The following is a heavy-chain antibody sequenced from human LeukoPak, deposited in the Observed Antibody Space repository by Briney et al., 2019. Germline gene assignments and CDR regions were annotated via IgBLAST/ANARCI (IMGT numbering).Heavy chain of an antibody. D-gene: IGHD3-22*01. CDR3: ARENIATINYYDSGIGY. Sequence: ASVKVSCKSSGDPFINYNINWVRQATGQGLEWMGWMSPNSGNTGYAQKFQGRVTMTRDMSTSTVYMELSSLRSEDTAVYYCARENIATINYYDSGIGYWGQGTLVTVSS. V-gene: IGHV1-8*02. CDR1: GDPFINYN. CDR2: MSPNSGNT. J-gene: IGHJ4*02.